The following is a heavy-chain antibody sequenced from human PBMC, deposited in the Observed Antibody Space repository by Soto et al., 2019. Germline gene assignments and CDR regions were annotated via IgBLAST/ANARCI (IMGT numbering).Heavy chain of an antibody. CDR1: GGSISSGGYY. V-gene: IGHV4-31*03. Sequence: QVQLQESGPGLVKPSQTLSLTCTVSGGSISSGGYYWSWIRQHPGKGLGWIGYIYYCGNTYYNPSLKSRVTIPVDTSKNQFSLKLSSVTAADTAVYYCASRYCSGGSCYFDYWGQGTLVTVSS. CDR2: IYYCGNT. CDR3: ASRYCSGGSCYFDY. J-gene: IGHJ4*02. D-gene: IGHD2-15*01.